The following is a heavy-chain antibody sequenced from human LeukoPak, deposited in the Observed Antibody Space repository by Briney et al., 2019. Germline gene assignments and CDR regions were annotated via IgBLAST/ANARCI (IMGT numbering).Heavy chain of an antibody. CDR1: GGSFSGYY. CDR2: INHSGST. J-gene: IGHJ5*02. V-gene: IGHV4-34*01. Sequence: PSETLSLTCAVYGGSFSGYYWSWIRQPPGKGLEWIGEINHSGSTNYNPSLKSRVTISVDTSKNQFSLKLSSVTAADTAVYYCARGGGGYCSGGSCFNPDLFDPWGQGTLVTVSS. D-gene: IGHD2-15*01. CDR3: ARGGGGYCSGGSCFNPDLFDP.